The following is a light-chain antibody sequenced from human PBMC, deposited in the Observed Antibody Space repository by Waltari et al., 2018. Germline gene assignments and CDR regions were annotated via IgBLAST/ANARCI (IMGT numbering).Light chain of an antibody. CDR1: QSVSSSY. V-gene: IGKV3-20*01. CDR3: QQYGSSPRT. CDR2: GAS. J-gene: IGKJ1*01. Sequence: DIVLPQSPGPLSLSPGERATLSCRASQSVSSSYLAWYQQKPGHAPRLLIYGASSRATGIPDRFSGSGSGTDFTLTISRLEPEDFAVYYCQQYGSSPRTFGQGTKVEIK.